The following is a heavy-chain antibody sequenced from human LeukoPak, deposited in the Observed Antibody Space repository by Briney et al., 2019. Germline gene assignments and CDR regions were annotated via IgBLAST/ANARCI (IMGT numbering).Heavy chain of an antibody. V-gene: IGHV4-61*02. Sequence: SETLSLTCIVSGASITSGTYYWTWIRQPAGKGLEWIGRIYAGGSTNYNPSLKSRLTMSIDTSKNQFSLKPSSVTAADTAVYYCARGGASGYYYYMDVWGNGTTVTISS. D-gene: IGHD1-26*01. CDR1: GASITSGTYY. J-gene: IGHJ6*03. CDR3: ARGGASGYYYYMDV. CDR2: IYAGGST.